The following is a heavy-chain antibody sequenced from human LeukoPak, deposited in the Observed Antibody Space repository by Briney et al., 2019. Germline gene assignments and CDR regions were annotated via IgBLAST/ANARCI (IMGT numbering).Heavy chain of an antibody. Sequence: GGSLRLSCAASGFNFITVWMNWVRQAPGKGLEWVGRVKSKTDGGTTDYAAPVKGRYTISRDDSKNTVYLQMNSLKTEDTGVYYCSTKIVGVGATGGYWGQGTLVTVSS. CDR1: GFNFITVW. V-gene: IGHV3-15*01. J-gene: IGHJ4*02. CDR2: VKSKTDGGTT. CDR3: STKIVGVGATGGY. D-gene: IGHD1-26*01.